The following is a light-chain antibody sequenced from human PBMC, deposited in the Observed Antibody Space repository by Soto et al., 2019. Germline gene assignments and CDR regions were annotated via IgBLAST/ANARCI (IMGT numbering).Light chain of an antibody. CDR1: VLAKKY. CDR2: KDS. Sequence: SYELTQPSSVSVSPGQTARITCSGDVLAKKYARWFQQKPGQAPVLAVYKDSERPSGIPERFSGSSSGTTVTLTISGAQVEDEADYYCYSAADNNQVFGGGTKVTVL. V-gene: IGLV3-27*01. CDR3: YSAADNNQV. J-gene: IGLJ3*02.